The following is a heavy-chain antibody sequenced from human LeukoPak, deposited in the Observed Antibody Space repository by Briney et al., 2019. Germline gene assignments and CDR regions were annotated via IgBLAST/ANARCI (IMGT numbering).Heavy chain of an antibody. CDR3: ARHLSSINSRPNY. CDR1: GYSFASYW. D-gene: IGHD2-2*01. J-gene: IGHJ4*02. CDR2: IYPGNSDI. V-gene: IGHV5-51*01. Sequence: GESLKISCQGSGYSFASYWIAWVRQMPGKGLEWMGVIYPGNSDITYSPSFQGQVTISADKSVSTAYLHWSSLKASDTAIYYCARHLSSINSRPNYWGQGTLVTVSS.